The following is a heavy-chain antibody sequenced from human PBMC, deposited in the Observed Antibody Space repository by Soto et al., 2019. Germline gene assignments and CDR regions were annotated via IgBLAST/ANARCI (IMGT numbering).Heavy chain of an antibody. V-gene: IGHV1-69*04. D-gene: IGHD6-13*01. J-gene: IGHJ6*03. CDR3: AREVYRSSSREGRYYYYYMDV. CDR2: IIPILGIA. CDR1: GGTFSSYT. Sequence: GASVTVSCKASGGTFSSYTISWVRQAPGQGLEWMGRIIPILGIANYAQKFQGRVTITADKSTSTAYMELSSLRSEDTAVYYCAREVYRSSSREGRYYYYYMDVWGKGTTVTVSS.